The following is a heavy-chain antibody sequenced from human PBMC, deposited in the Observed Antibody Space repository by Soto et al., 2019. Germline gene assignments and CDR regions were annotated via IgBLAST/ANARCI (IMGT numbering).Heavy chain of an antibody. CDR3: ARDPGYSSGWYGGAGWFDP. D-gene: IGHD6-19*01. J-gene: IGHJ5*02. CDR1: GYTFTSYD. V-gene: IGHV1-8*01. Sequence: QVQLVQSGAEVKKPGASVKVSCKASGYTFTSYDINWVRQATGQGLEWMGWMNPNSGNTGYAQKFQGRVTMTRNTSISTAYMELSSLRSEDTAVYYCARDPGYSSGWYGGAGWFDPWGQGTLVSVS. CDR2: MNPNSGNT.